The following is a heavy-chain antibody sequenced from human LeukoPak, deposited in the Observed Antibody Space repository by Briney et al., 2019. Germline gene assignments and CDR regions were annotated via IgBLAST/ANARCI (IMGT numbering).Heavy chain of an antibody. CDR1: GGSISSGSYY. CDR2: IYTSGST. D-gene: IGHD3-16*02. Sequence: SETLSLTCTVSGGSISSGSYYWSWIRQPAGKGLEWIGRIYTSGSTNYNPSLKSRVTISVDTSKNQLSLKLSSVTAADTAVYYCARLSHWFDPWGQGTLVTVSS. J-gene: IGHJ5*02. CDR3: ARLSHWFDP. V-gene: IGHV4-61*02.